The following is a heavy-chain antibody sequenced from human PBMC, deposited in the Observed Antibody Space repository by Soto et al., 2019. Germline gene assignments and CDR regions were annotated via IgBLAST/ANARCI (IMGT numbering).Heavy chain of an antibody. CDR1: GVTFISYP. J-gene: IGHJ6*02. D-gene: IGHD3-10*01. CDR3: ARGDRGGSGSPASYYYSGLDV. Sequence: DVQLLESGGDLVQPGGSLRLSCAASGVTFISYPRSWVRQPPGKGLEWVSSVSAGGDMTYYSDSVKGRFTISRDNSNNALFLQMNSLRAEDTALYYCARGDRGGSGSPASYYYSGLDVWGQGTTVTVSS. CDR2: VSAGGDMT. V-gene: IGHV3-23*01.